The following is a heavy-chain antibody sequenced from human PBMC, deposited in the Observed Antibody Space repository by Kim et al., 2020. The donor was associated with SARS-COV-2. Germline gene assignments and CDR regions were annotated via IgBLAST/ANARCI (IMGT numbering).Heavy chain of an antibody. CDR2: ISGSGDTT. D-gene: IGHD6-13*01. CDR1: GFTFSNYG. J-gene: IGHJ4*02. CDR3: ANPRQPDY. Sequence: GGSLRLSCAASGFTFSNYGMSWVRQAPGKGLEWVSGISGSGDTTTYADSVKGRFTVSRDNSKNTLYLQMSSLRAEDTAIYYCANPRQPDYWGLGTLVTVSS. V-gene: IGHV3-23*01.